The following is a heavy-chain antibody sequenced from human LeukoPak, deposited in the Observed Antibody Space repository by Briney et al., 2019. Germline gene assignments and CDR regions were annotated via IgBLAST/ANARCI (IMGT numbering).Heavy chain of an antibody. D-gene: IGHD2-2*01. CDR1: GYTFTSYG. Sequence: ASVTVSCKASGYTFTSYGISWVRQAPGQGLEWMGWISAYNGNTNYAQKLQGRVTMTTDTSTSTAYMELRSLRSGDTAVYYCARVTGCSSTSCYVLGEMDYWGQGTLVTVSS. V-gene: IGHV1-18*01. CDR3: ARVTGCSSTSCYVLGEMDY. J-gene: IGHJ4*02. CDR2: ISAYNGNT.